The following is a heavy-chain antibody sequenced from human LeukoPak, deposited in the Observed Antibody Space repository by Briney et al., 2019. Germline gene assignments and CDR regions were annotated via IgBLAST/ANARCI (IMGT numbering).Heavy chain of an antibody. Sequence: PGGSLRLSCEASGFTFSNYAMSWVRQAPGKGLEWVSGICGHGISTYYADSVKGRFTISRDNSKNTLYLQMNSLRAEDTAVYYCAKMYPSILRYFDWLPRYAHFDYWGQGTLVTVSS. CDR3: AKMYPSILRYFDWLPRYAHFDY. J-gene: IGHJ4*02. CDR2: ICGHGIST. V-gene: IGHV3-23*01. D-gene: IGHD3-9*01. CDR1: GFTFSNYA.